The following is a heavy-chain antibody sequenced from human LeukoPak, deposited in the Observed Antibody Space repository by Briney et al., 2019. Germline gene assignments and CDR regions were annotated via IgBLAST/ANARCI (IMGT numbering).Heavy chain of an antibody. CDR3: AQSDPSPLGSGTHAFDL. V-gene: IGHV4-39*07. J-gene: IGHJ3*01. Sequence: SHSLSPTCLVSARAVGSSSVCCGWIRQHPGKGLEWIGRIHTTGTPHYTSSLKSRGPISHDKSKKQFSPRLGSVTGADLAVYYWAQSDPSPLGSGTHAFDLWGQGTKVTVSS. CDR2: IHTTGTP. D-gene: IGHD3-10*01. CDR1: ARAVGSSSVC.